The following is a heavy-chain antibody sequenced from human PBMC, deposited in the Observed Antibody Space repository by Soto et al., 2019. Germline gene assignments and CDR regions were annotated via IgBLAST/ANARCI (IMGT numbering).Heavy chain of an antibody. CDR3: GRGRSGQIVVFY. CDR1: GYTFTGHY. CDR2: IGTESGAT. V-gene: IGHV1-2*02. D-gene: IGHD1-26*01. J-gene: IGHJ4*02. Sequence: GASVKVSCKASGYTFTGHYIHWVRQAPEQGPEGMGGIGTESGATKYANKFQGRVTMTRDTSITTVYMELNNLIPDDTAVYYCGRGRSGQIVVFYWGQGTPVTVSS.